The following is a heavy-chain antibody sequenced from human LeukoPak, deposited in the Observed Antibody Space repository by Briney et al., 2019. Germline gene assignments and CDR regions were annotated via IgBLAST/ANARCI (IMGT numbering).Heavy chain of an antibody. CDR3: ARPTGEQLAFYDAFDI. CDR2: ISYDGSNK. J-gene: IGHJ3*02. D-gene: IGHD6-13*01. V-gene: IGHV3-30-3*01. CDR1: GFTFSSYA. Sequence: GGSLRLSCAASGFTFSSYAMHWVRQAPGKGLEWVAVISYDGSNKYYADSVKGRFTISRDNSKNTLYLQMNSLRAEDTAVYYCARPTGEQLAFYDAFDIWGQGTMVTVSS.